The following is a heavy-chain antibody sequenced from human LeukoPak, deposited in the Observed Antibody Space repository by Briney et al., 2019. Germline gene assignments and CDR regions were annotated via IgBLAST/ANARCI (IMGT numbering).Heavy chain of an antibody. Sequence: TSETLSLTCTVSGGSISSGSYYWSWIRQPAGKGLGWIGRIYTSGSTNYNPSLKSRVTISVDTSKNQFSLKLSSVTAADTAVYYCARSYYDLPSFDYWGQGTLVTVSS. CDR2: IYTSGST. V-gene: IGHV4-61*02. CDR3: ARSYYDLPSFDY. CDR1: GGSISSGSYY. J-gene: IGHJ4*02. D-gene: IGHD3-3*01.